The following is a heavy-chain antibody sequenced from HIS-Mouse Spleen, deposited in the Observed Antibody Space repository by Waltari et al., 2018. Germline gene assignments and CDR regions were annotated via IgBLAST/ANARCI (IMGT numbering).Heavy chain of an antibody. Sequence: QLQLQESGPGLVKPSETLSLTCTVSGGSISSSSYFWGWIRQPPGKGLEWSGGFYYSGSPVYNPSLKSRVTISVDTSKNQFSLKLSSVTAADTAVYYCAREIPYSSSWYDWYFDLWGRGTLVTVSS. J-gene: IGHJ2*01. D-gene: IGHD6-13*01. CDR1: GGSISSSSYF. CDR3: AREIPYSSSWYDWYFDL. V-gene: IGHV4-39*07. CDR2: FYYSGSP.